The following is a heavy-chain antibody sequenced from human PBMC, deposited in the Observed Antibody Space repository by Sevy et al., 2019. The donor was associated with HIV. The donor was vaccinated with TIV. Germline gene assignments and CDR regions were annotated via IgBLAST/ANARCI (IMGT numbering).Heavy chain of an antibody. CDR2: ISAYNGNT. J-gene: IGHJ1*01. Sequence: ASVKVSCKASGYTFTSYGISWVRQAPGQGLEWMGWISAYNGNTNYAQKLQASVTMTIDTSTSTAYMERRSLRSDETAVYYCASCDYYDSSGYPEWEYFQHWGQGTLVTVSS. D-gene: IGHD3-22*01. CDR1: GYTFTSYG. V-gene: IGHV1-18*01. CDR3: ASCDYYDSSGYPEWEYFQH.